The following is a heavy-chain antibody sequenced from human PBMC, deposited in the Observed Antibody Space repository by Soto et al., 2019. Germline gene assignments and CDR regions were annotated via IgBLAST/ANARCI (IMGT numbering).Heavy chain of an antibody. J-gene: IGHJ4*02. Sequence: QLQLQESGPGLVKPSETLSLTCTVSGGSISSSSYYWGWIRQPPGKGLEWIGSIYYSGSTYYNPSLKSRVTISVDTSKNQFSLKLSSVTAADTAVYYCARLFGLGPYYFDYWGQGTLVTFSS. CDR1: GGSISSSSYY. CDR2: IYYSGST. V-gene: IGHV4-39*01. D-gene: IGHD2-21*01. CDR3: ARLFGLGPYYFDY.